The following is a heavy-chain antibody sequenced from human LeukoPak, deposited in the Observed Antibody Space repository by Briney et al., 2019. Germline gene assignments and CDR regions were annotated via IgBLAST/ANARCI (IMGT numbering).Heavy chain of an antibody. J-gene: IGHJ4*02. Sequence: GPLRLSCAASGFTVSNTYMSWVCQAPGKGLEWIGSIYYSGSTYYNPSLKSRVTISVDTSKNQFSLKLSSVTAADTAVYYCARRSDLTFTFDYWGQGTLVTVSS. CDR2: IYYSGST. CDR3: ARRSDLTFTFDY. CDR1: GFTVSNTY. D-gene: IGHD2/OR15-2a*01. V-gene: IGHV4-39*01.